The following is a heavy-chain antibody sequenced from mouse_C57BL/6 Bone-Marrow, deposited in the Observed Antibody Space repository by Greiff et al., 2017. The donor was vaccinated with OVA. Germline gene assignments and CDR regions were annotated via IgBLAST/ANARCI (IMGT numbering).Heavy chain of an antibody. CDR1: GYSITSGYY. J-gene: IGHJ4*01. CDR2: ISYDGSN. Sequence: ESGPGLVKHSQSLSLTCSVTGYSITSGYYWNWIRQLPGNKLEWMGYISYDGSNNYNPSLKNRISITRDTSKNQFFLKLNTVTTEDTATYSCAREEGQAPYAMDYWGQGTSVTVSS. CDR3: AREEGQAPYAMDY. D-gene: IGHD3-2*02. V-gene: IGHV3-6*01.